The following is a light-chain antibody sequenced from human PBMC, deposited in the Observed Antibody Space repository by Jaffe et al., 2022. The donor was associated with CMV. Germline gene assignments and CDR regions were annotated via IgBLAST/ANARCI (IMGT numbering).Light chain of an antibody. V-gene: IGLV2-8*01. J-gene: IGLJ2*01. Sequence: QSALTQPPSASGSPGQSVTISCTGTSSDVGGYNFVSWYQQYPGKAPKLLISEVTKRPSGVPDRFSGSKSGNTASLTVSGLQAEDEADYYCTSYAGSIDLVFGGGTKLTVL. CDR1: SSDVGGYNF. CDR3: TSYAGSIDLV. CDR2: EVT.